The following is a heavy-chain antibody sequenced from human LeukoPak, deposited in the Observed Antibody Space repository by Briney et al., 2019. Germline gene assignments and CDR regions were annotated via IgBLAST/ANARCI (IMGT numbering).Heavy chain of an antibody. D-gene: IGHD4-23*01. CDR3: ARISKLSDAFDI. CDR2: MNPNSGNT. J-gene: IGHJ3*02. V-gene: IGHV1-8*01. CDR1: GYTFTSYD. Sequence: ASVKVSCKASGYTFTSYDINWVRQATGQGLEWMGWMNPNSGNTGYAQKFQGRVTMTRNTSISTAYMELSSLRSEDTAVYYCARISKLSDAFDIWGQGTMVTVSS.